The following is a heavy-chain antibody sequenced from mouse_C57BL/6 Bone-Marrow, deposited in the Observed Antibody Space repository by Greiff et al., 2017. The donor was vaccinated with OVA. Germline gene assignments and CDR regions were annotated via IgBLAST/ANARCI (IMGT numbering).Heavy chain of an antibody. J-gene: IGHJ2*01. V-gene: IGHV3-6*01. CDR1: GYSITSGYY. D-gene: IGHD4-1*01. CDR3: ARRGLGQGADY. CDR2: ISYDGSN. Sequence: DVKLQESGPGLVKPSQSLSLTCSVTGYSITSGYYWNWIRQFPGNKLEWMGYISYDGSNNYNPSLKNRISITRDTSKNQFFLKLNSVTTEDTATYCCARRGLGQGADYWGKGTTVTVSS.